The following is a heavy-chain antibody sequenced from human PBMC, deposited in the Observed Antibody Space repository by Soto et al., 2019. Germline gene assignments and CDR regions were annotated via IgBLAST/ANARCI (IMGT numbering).Heavy chain of an antibody. CDR3: AREVLWSRYFDY. D-gene: IGHD2-21*01. Sequence: QVQLVESGGGVVQPGRSLRLYCAASGFIFSNYVMYWFRQAPVKGLEWVAVMSYDGTTKYYADSVKGRFTISRDNSKNTLYLQMNNLRPEDTGVYYCAREVLWSRYFDYWGQGTLVTVSS. J-gene: IGHJ4*02. V-gene: IGHV3-30-3*01. CDR1: GFIFSNYV. CDR2: MSYDGTTK.